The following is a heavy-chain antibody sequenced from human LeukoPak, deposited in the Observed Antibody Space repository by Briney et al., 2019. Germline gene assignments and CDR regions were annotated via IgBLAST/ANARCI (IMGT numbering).Heavy chain of an antibody. Sequence: GESLKISCKGSGSPFTNYWIAWVRQMSGKGLEWMGTIYPGDSDTRYSSSFQGQVTISADKSISTAYLQWSSLKASDTAMYYCARRFGRTTDYWGQGTLVTVSS. D-gene: IGHD1-1*01. CDR3: ARRFGRTTDY. J-gene: IGHJ4*02. CDR1: GSPFTNYW. CDR2: IYPGDSDT. V-gene: IGHV5-51*01.